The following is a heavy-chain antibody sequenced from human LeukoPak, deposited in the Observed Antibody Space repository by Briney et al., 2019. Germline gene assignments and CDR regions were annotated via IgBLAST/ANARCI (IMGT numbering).Heavy chain of an antibody. CDR1: GYTFTSYD. Sequence: ASVKVSCKASGYTFTSYDINWVRQATGQGLEWMGWMNPNSGNTGYAQKFQGRVTMTRNTSISTAYMELSSLRSEDTAGYYCARDCGGDCYSRFDYWGQGTLVTVSS. D-gene: IGHD2-21*02. J-gene: IGHJ4*02. CDR3: ARDCGGDCYSRFDY. V-gene: IGHV1-8*01. CDR2: MNPNSGNT.